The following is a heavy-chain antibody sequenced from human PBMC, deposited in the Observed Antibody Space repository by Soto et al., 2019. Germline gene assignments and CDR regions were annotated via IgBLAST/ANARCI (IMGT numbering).Heavy chain of an antibody. CDR1: GYTFTAYY. CDR3: ARNMDYFYGPGSGNGHGV. V-gene: IGHV1-2*02. D-gene: IGHD3-10*01. J-gene: IGHJ6*02. Sequence: QVQLVQSGAEVKEPGDSVRVSCEASGYTFTAYYIHWVRQVPGQGLERMGWSNTKFGDTTYAQDFQGRVTMTRDMSISTVYMELSRLTSDDTAIYYCARNMDYFYGPGSGNGHGVWGQGTTVTVFS. CDR2: SNTKFGDT.